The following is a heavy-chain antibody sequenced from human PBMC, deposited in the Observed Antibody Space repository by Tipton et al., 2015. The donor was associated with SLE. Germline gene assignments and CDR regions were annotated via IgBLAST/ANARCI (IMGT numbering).Heavy chain of an antibody. CDR3: AKDPEDYFDC. Sequence: TLSLTCTVSGGSISSSSFYWGWIRQPPGKGLEWIGSLHFTGISYYNPSLKSQVTISVDTSRKQFSLNLSSVTAADTAVYYCAKDPEDYFDCWGPGTLVTVAS. J-gene: IGHJ4*01. CDR2: LHFTGIS. CDR1: GGSISSSSFY. V-gene: IGHV4-39*07.